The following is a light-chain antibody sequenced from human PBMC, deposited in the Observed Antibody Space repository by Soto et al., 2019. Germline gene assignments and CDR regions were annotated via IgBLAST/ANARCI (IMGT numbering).Light chain of an antibody. J-gene: IGKJ5*01. V-gene: IGKV3-11*01. Sequence: IVLTQSPATLSLSPGEGATLSCRPSQSVSSYLAWYQQKPGQAPRLLIYDASNRATGVPARFSGSGSGTDFTLTISSLEPEDFAVYYCQQRSSWPPTFGQGTRLEIK. CDR3: QQRSSWPPT. CDR1: QSVSSY. CDR2: DAS.